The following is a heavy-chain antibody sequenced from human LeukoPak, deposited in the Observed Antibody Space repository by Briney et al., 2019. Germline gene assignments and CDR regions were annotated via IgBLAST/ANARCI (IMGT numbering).Heavy chain of an antibody. J-gene: IGHJ4*02. Sequence: PSETLSLTCTVSGGSISSSSYYWGWIRQPPGKGLEWIGSIYYSGSTYYNPSLKSRVTISVDTSKNQFSLKLSSVTAADTAVYYCASQLVAAPKSTYFDYWGQGTLVTVSS. CDR1: GGSISSSSYY. D-gene: IGHD6-6*01. CDR2: IYYSGST. CDR3: ASQLVAAPKSTYFDY. V-gene: IGHV4-39*07.